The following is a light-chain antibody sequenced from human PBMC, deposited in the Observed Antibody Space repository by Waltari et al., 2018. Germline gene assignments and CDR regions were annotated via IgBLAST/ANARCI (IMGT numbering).Light chain of an antibody. CDR3: QVSDSTADLVV. J-gene: IGLJ2*01. V-gene: IGLV3-21*04. CDR2: YDN. CDR1: PNGGYS. Sequence: FVLTQPPSVSGAPGRESRVNCGGDPNGGYSVNWYQQKPGQAPGLVLLYDNNRPSGIPERFSGSNFGNTATLTISRVEAGDEADYYCQVSDSTADLVVFGGGTKLTVL.